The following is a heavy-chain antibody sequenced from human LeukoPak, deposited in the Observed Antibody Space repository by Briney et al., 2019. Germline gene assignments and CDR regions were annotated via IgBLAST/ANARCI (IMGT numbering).Heavy chain of an antibody. CDR1: GYTFTGYY. J-gene: IGHJ5*02. CDR3: ARVEDFWSPPGFDL. CDR2: INPNSGGT. V-gene: IGHV1-2*02. D-gene: IGHD3-3*01. Sequence: ASVKVSCKASGYTFTGYYLHWVRQAPGQGLEWMGWINPNSGGTNYAQKFQGRVTMTRDTSISTAYMELSSLRSEDTAVYYCARVEDFWSPPGFDLWGQGTLVTVSS.